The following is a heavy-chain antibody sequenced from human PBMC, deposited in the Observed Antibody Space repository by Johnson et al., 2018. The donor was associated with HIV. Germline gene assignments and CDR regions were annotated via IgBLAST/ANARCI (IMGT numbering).Heavy chain of an antibody. CDR3: AKGEAQEGWIQLGSYAFDF. D-gene: IGHD5-18*01. V-gene: IGHV3-66*01. Sequence: VQLVESGGGLVQPGGSLRLSCVASGFTFSTHGMNWVRQAPGKGLEWVSVFFGGDGTYYADSVRGRFIISRDNSKNTLYLQMNSRRAEDTAVYYCAKGEAQEGWIQLGSYAFDFWGRGTMVTVSS. CDR1: GFTFSTHG. CDR2: FFGGDGT. J-gene: IGHJ3*01.